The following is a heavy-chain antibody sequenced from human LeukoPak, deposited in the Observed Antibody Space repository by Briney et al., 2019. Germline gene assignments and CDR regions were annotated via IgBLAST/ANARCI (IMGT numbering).Heavy chain of an antibody. D-gene: IGHD4-23*01. V-gene: IGHV3-7*01. Sequence: PGGSLRLSCAASGFTFSSYWMSWVRQAPGKGLEWVANIKQDGSEKYYVDSVKGRFTISRDNAKNSLYLQMNSLRAEDTAVYYCAKHLAYGGNSCLDYWGQGTLVTVSS. CDR1: GFTFSSYW. J-gene: IGHJ4*02. CDR3: AKHLAYGGNSCLDY. CDR2: IKQDGSEK.